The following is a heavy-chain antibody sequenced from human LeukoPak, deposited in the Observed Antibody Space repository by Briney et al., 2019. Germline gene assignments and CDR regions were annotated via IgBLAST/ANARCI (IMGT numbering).Heavy chain of an antibody. Sequence: GGSLRLSCAASGFTFDDYAMHWVRQAPGKGLEWVSGISWNSGSIGYADSVKGRFTISRDNAKNTLYLQMNSLRAEDTAVYYCARDGGNYDFWSGYSFDYWGQGTLVTVSS. CDR1: GFTFDDYA. CDR2: ISWNSGSI. D-gene: IGHD3-3*01. CDR3: ARDGGNYDFWSGYSFDY. J-gene: IGHJ4*02. V-gene: IGHV3-9*01.